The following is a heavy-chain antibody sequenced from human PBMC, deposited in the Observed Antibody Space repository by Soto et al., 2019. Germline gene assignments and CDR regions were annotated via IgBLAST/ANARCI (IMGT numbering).Heavy chain of an antibody. J-gene: IGHJ4*02. CDR1: GGSFSGYY. Sequence: SETLSLTCAVYGGSFSGYYWSWIRQPPGKGLEWIGEINHSGSTNYNPSLKSRVTISVDTSKNQFSLKLSSVTAADTAVYYRARSGYDILTGYPYWGQGTLVTVSS. CDR2: INHSGST. D-gene: IGHD3-9*01. CDR3: ARSGYDILTGYPY. V-gene: IGHV4-34*01.